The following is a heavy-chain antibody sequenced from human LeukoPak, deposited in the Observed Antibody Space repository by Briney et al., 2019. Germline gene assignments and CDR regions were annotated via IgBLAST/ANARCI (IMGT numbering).Heavy chain of an antibody. Sequence: ASVKVSCKASGYTFTSYDINWVRQATGQGLEWMGRINPNSGGTNYAQKFQGRVTMTRDTSISTAYMELSRLRSDDTAVYYCARVAIWVRQTYYYDSSGYYSYWYFDLWGRGTLVTVSS. D-gene: IGHD3-22*01. J-gene: IGHJ2*01. CDR2: INPNSGGT. CDR1: GYTFTSYD. CDR3: ARVAIWVRQTYYYDSSGYYSYWYFDL. V-gene: IGHV1-2*06.